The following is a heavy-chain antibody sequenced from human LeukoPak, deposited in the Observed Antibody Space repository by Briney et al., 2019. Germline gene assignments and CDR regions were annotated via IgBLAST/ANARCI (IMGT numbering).Heavy chain of an antibody. CDR2: IYHSGST. Sequence: SGTLSLTCAVSGGSISSSNWWSWVRQPPGKGLERIGEIYHSGSTNYNPSLKSRVTILVDKSKNQFSLKLSSVTAADTAVYYCARGAVGYSYGSLWYWGQGTLVTVSS. CDR3: ARGAVGYSYGSLWY. CDR1: GGSISSSNW. J-gene: IGHJ4*02. D-gene: IGHD5-18*01. V-gene: IGHV4-4*02.